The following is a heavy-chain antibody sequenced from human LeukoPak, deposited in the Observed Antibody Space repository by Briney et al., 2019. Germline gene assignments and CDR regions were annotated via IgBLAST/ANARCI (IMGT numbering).Heavy chain of an antibody. CDR1: GYTFSNYW. CDR2: IYPGDSDA. D-gene: IGHD3-22*01. J-gene: IGHJ4*02. CDR3: ARRAYYYDTSGPCDY. Sequence: GESLKISCKGSGYTFSNYWIGWVRPMPGKGLEWMGIIYPGDSDARYSPSFQGQVTISADKSISTAYLQWSSLKASDTAMYYCARRAYYYDTSGPCDYWGQGTLVTVSS. V-gene: IGHV5-51*01.